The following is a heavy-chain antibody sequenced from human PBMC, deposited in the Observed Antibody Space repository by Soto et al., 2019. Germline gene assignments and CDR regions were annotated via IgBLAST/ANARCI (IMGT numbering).Heavy chain of an antibody. CDR1: GGSISETYW. D-gene: IGHD6-19*01. Sequence: QVQLQESGPGLVEPSETLSLTCAVSGGSISETYWWSWVRQPPGKGLEWIGEISHRGTPHYNPSLWSRVTMSTDTSRNQISLTLMSVTAADSASSYCARHIVMDGTRVFDYRGQGTLVTVSS. CDR2: ISHRGTP. V-gene: IGHV4-4*02. J-gene: IGHJ4*02. CDR3: ARHIVMDGTRVFDY.